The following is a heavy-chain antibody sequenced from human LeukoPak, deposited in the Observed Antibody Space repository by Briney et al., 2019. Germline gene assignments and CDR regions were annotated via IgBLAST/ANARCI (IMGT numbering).Heavy chain of an antibody. CDR2: IYYSGST. CDR1: GGSISSYY. CDR3: ARGEVGATVDY. D-gene: IGHD1-26*01. V-gene: IGHV4-59*01. J-gene: IGHJ4*02. Sequence: SETLSLTCTVSGGSISSYYWSWIRQPPGKGLEWIGYIYYSGSTNYNPSLKSRVTISVDTSKNQFSLKLSSVTAADTAVYYCARGEVGATVDYWGQGTLVTVSS.